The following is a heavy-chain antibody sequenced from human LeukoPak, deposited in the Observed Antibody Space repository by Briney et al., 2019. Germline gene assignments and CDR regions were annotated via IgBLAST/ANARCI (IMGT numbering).Heavy chain of an antibody. D-gene: IGHD2-8*01. CDR1: GFTFSSYE. CDR2: ISSSGSTI. V-gene: IGHV3-48*03. CDR3: ARDVWDPIAYYGMDV. J-gene: IGHJ6*02. Sequence: GRSLRLSCAASGFTFSSYEMNWVRQAPGKGLEWVSYISSSGSTIYYADSVKGRFTISRDNAKNSLYLQRNSLRAEDTAVYYCARDVWDPIAYYGMDVWGQGTTVTVSS.